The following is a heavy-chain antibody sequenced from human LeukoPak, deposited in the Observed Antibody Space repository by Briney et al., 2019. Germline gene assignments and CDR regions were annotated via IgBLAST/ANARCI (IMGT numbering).Heavy chain of an antibody. CDR1: GGSISSSSYY. Sequence: SESLSLTCTVFGGSISSSSYYWGWIRQPPGTGLEWIGSIYYSGSTYYNPSLKSRVTISVDTSKNQFSLKLSSVTAADTAVYYCARRETYYYGSASYYNNYWGQGRLVTVSS. J-gene: IGHJ4*02. CDR3: ARRETYYYGSASYYNNY. CDR2: IYYSGST. V-gene: IGHV4-39*01. D-gene: IGHD3-10*01.